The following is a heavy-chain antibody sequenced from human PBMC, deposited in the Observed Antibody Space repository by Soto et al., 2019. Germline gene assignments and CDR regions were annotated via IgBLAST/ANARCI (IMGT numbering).Heavy chain of an antibody. CDR2: ISYDGSNK. V-gene: IGHV3-30*18. CDR3: AKDLGYDYGGSKFDY. Sequence: QVQLVESGGGVVQPGRSLRLSCAASGFTFSSYGMHWVRQAPGKGLEWVAVISYDGSNKYYADSVKGRFTISRDNSKNTLYLQMNSLRAEDTAVYYCAKDLGYDYGGSKFDYWGQGTLVTVSS. CDR1: GFTFSSYG. J-gene: IGHJ4*02. D-gene: IGHD4-17*01.